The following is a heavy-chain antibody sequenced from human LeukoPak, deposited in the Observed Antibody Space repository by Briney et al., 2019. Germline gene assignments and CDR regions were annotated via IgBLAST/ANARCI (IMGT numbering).Heavy chain of an antibody. CDR3: ARDPFDGDSRWDY. V-gene: IGHV3-33*01. Sequence: GRSLRLSCVASGFSFSSYGMHWVRQAPGKGLEWVAVIWYDGSKKYYADSVKGRFTISRDNVKNTLYLQMNSLRAEDMAVYYCARDPFDGDSRWDYWGQGTLVTVSS. D-gene: IGHD4-17*01. CDR1: GFSFSSYG. J-gene: IGHJ4*02. CDR2: IWYDGSKK.